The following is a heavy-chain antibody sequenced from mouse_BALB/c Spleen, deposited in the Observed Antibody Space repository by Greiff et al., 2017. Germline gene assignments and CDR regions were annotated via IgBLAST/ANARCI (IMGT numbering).Heavy chain of an antibody. D-gene: IGHD1-1*01. CDR1: GFTFSSYY. V-gene: IGHV5-6-2*01. J-gene: IGHJ3*01. Sequence: EVQGVESGGGLVKLGGSLKLSCAASGFTFSSYYMSWVRQTPEKRLELVAAINSNGGSTYYPDTVKGRFTISRDNAKNTLYLQMSSLKSEDTAMYYCARYYGSSLAWFAYWGQGTLVTVSA. CDR3: ARYYGSSLAWFAY. CDR2: INSNGGST.